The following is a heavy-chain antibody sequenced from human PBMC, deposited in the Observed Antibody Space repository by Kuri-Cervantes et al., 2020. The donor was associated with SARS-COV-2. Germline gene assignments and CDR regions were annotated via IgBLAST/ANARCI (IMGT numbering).Heavy chain of an antibody. D-gene: IGHD3-16*01. J-gene: IGHJ4*02. CDR3: APRGDDSGFDY. V-gene: IGHV3-48*03. Sequence: GGSLRPSCAASGFTFSSYEMNWVRQAPGKGLEWVSYISSSGSTIYYADSVKGRFTISRDNAKNSLYLQMNSLRAEDTAVYYCAPRGDDSGFDYWGQGTLVTVSS. CDR2: ISSSGSTI. CDR1: GFTFSSYE.